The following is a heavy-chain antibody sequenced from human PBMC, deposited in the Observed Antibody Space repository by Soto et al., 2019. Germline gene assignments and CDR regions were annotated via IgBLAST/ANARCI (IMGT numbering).Heavy chain of an antibody. J-gene: IGHJ5*02. V-gene: IGHV3-23*01. CDR2: ITSSGAA. CDR1: GFTFNNYA. Sequence: QLLESGGDLAQPGGSLRLSCEASGFTFNNYAIAWVRQAPGKGLEWVSGITSSGAAYYADSVKGRFTISRDNSKNTLYLQMNSLRAEDTAVYYCAKGESSVSARDFDPWGQGTLVTVSS. CDR3: AKGESSVSARDFDP. D-gene: IGHD3-22*01.